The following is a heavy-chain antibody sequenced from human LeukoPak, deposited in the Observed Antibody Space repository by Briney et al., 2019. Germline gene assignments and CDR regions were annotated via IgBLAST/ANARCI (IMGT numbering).Heavy chain of an antibody. CDR1: GFTFSTYW. Sequence: GGSLRLSCAASGFTFSTYWMHWVRQAPGKGLVWVSRISGDGSDTRYADSVKGRFIISRDNAKNTLYLQMNGLRAEDTAVYYCARDFDWGSGHWGQGALVTVSS. D-gene: IGHD7-27*01. V-gene: IGHV3-74*01. CDR3: ARDFDWGSGH. CDR2: ISGDGSDT. J-gene: IGHJ4*02.